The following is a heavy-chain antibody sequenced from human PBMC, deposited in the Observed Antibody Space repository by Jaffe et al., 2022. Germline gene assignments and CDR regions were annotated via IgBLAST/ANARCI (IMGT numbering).Heavy chain of an antibody. CDR1: GFTFSSYE. Sequence: EVQLVESGGGLVQPGGSLRLSCAASGFTFSSYEMNWVRQAPGKGLEWVSYISSSGSTIYYADSVKGRFTISRDNAKNSLYLQMNSLRAEDTAVYYCARSGGLDYYYYMDVWGKGTTVTVSS. CDR2: ISSSGSTI. CDR3: ARSGGLDYYYYMDV. J-gene: IGHJ6*03. V-gene: IGHV3-48*03. D-gene: IGHD3-10*01.